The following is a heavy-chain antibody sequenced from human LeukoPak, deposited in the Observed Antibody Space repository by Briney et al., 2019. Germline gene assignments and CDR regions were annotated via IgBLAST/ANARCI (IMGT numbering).Heavy chain of an antibody. CDR3: AKAPGGIAGY. V-gene: IGHV3-23*01. Sequence: PGGSLRLSCAASGLTFSSSAMSWVRQAPWKGLEWVSAINGGGGSTYYADSVKGRFTISRDNSKNTLYLQMNSLRAEDTAVYYCAKAPGGIAGYWGQGTLVTVSS. CDR1: GLTFSSSA. D-gene: IGHD3-16*01. J-gene: IGHJ4*02. CDR2: INGGGGST.